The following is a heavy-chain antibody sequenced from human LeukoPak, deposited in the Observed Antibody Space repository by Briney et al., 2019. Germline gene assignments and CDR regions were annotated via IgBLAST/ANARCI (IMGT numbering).Heavy chain of an antibody. CDR3: ARPYYYDSRIDP. CDR2: MYYSGST. CDR1: GGSISSGDYY. D-gene: IGHD3-22*01. Sequence: SETLSLTCTVSGGSISSGDYYWSWIRQPPGKGLEWIAYMYYSGSTYYNPSLKSRVTMSADASKNQLSLKLSSVTAADTAVYYCARPYYYDSRIDPWGQGILVTVSS. V-gene: IGHV4-30-4*01. J-gene: IGHJ5*02.